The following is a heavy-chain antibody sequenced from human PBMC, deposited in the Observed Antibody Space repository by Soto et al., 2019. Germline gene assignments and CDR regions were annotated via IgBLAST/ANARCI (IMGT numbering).Heavy chain of an antibody. Sequence: SQTLSLTCAISGDSVSSNSAAWNWIRQSPSRGLEWLGRTYYRSKWYNDYAVSVKSQITINPDTSKNQFSLQLNSVTPEDTAVYYCARTPMEDYYDSSGTLIFDYWGQGTLVTVSS. CDR3: ARTPMEDYYDSSGTLIFDY. CDR1: GDSVSSNSAA. CDR2: TYYRSKWYN. J-gene: IGHJ4*02. D-gene: IGHD3-22*01. V-gene: IGHV6-1*01.